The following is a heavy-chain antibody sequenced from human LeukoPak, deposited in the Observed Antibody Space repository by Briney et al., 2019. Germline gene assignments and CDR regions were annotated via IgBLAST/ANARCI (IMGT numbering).Heavy chain of an antibody. CDR1: GFTFSSYW. D-gene: IGHD3-3*01. V-gene: IGHV3-74*01. CDR3: ARDTIFVDYYMDV. J-gene: IGHJ6*03. CDR2: INSDGSST. Sequence: GGSLRLSCAASGFTFSSYWMHWVRHAPGKGLVWVSRINSDGSSTSYADSVKGRFTISRDNAKNTLYLQMNSLRAEDTAVYHCARDTIFVDYYMDVWGKGTTVTVSS.